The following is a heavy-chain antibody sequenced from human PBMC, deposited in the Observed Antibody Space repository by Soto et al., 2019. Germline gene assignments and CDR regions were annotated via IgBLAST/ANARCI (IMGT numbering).Heavy chain of an antibody. CDR3: EGESGENWSYEAY. CDR1: GGSINSAGHS. V-gene: IGHV4-30-2*06. D-gene: IGHD1-7*01. J-gene: IGHJ4*02. Sequence: LSLTCTVSGGSINSAGHSWGWVRQSPGKGLEWIGYSYHSGSSYYNPSLESRVTMSLDTSKNQFSLKLTSVTAADTAVYYCEGESGENWSYEAYWGQGTLVTVSS. CDR2: SYHSGSS.